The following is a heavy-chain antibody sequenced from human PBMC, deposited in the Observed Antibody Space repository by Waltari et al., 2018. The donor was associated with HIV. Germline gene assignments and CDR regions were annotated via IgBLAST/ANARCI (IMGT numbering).Heavy chain of an antibody. CDR1: GGTLSSYA. D-gene: IGHD6-13*01. CDR3: ARERGYSSSWPGVYFDY. CDR2: IIPILGTA. Sequence: QVQLVQSGAEVKKPGSSVTVSCKASGGTLSSYAISWVRQAPGQGLEWMGGIIPILGTANYAQKFQGRVTITADESTSTAYMELSSLRSEDTAVYYCARERGYSSSWPGVYFDYWGQGTLVTVSS. V-gene: IGHV1-69*01. J-gene: IGHJ4*02.